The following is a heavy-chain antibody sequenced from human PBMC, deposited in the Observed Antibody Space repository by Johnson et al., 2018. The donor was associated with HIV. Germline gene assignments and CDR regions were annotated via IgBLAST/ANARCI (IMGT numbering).Heavy chain of an antibody. D-gene: IGHD3-10*01. Sequence: QVQLVESGGGLVQPGGSLRLSCGASGFTFSDYYMTWIRQAPGKGLEWISYISNSGSTADYADSVKGRFTISRDNTKSSLYLQMNSLRAEDTAVYYCARDPGWRGSYGSAFDIWGQGTMVIVSS. CDR2: ISNSGSTA. CDR3: ARDPGWRGSYGSAFDI. CDR1: GFTFSDYY. J-gene: IGHJ3*02. V-gene: IGHV3-11*04.